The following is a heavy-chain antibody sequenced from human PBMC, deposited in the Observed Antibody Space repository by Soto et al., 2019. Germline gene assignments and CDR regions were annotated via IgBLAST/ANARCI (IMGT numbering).Heavy chain of an antibody. CDR1: DDSINSDKYY. V-gene: IGHV4-39*01. CDR3: ARLEGLATISYYFDF. Sequence: QLQLQESGPGLVKPSETLSLTCSVSDDSINSDKYYWGWIRQPPGKGLEWIGSIYYRGHAYYNPSLQTRVTISLDKSKSQFSLKLNSVTAADSAVYFCARLEGLATISYYFDFWGPGALVTVSS. D-gene: IGHD3-9*01. J-gene: IGHJ4*02. CDR2: IYYRGHA.